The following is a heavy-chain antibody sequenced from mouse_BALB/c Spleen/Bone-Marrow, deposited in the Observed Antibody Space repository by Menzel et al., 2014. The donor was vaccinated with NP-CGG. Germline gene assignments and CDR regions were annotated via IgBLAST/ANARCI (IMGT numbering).Heavy chain of an antibody. J-gene: IGHJ4*01. V-gene: IGHV1-69*01. Sequence: VHLVESGAELGMPGASVKMSCKASGYTFTDKWMYWVKQRPGQGLEWIGAIDTSDSYTNYNQKFMGKASLTVDASSSSAYMQVSSLTSDDSAVYYCARGGHDFSLDYWGQGTSVTVSS. CDR2: IDTSDSYT. D-gene: IGHD2-4*01. CDR1: GYTFTDKW. CDR3: ARGGHDFSLDY.